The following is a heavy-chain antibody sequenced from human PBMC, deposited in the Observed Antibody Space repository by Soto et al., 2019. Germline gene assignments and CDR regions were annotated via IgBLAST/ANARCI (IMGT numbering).Heavy chain of an antibody. CDR1: GFTVSSNY. J-gene: IGHJ3*02. D-gene: IGHD7-27*01. V-gene: IGHV3-66*02. CDR3: ARDDPPLTGDESGSAFDI. Sequence: GGSLRLSCAASGFTVSSNYMSWVRQAPGKGLEWVSVIYSGGSTYYADSVKGRFTISRDNSKNTLYLQMNSLRAEDTAVYYCARDDPPLTGDESGSAFDIWGQGTMVTVSS. CDR2: IYSGGST.